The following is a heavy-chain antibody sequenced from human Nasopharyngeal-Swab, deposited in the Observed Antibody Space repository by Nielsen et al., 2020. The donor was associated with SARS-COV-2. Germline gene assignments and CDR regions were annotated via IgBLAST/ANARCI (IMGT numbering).Heavy chain of an antibody. Sequence: GESLKISCAASRFTFSSYAMSWVRQAPGKGLEWVSTISASGDGTYYADSVKGRFTISRDNSKNTLSLQMNSLRAEDTAIYYCAKLARAGTIGLSDYWGQGTPATVSS. CDR2: ISASGDGT. J-gene: IGHJ4*02. CDR3: AKLARAGTIGLSDY. V-gene: IGHV3-23*01. D-gene: IGHD1-1*01. CDR1: RFTFSSYA.